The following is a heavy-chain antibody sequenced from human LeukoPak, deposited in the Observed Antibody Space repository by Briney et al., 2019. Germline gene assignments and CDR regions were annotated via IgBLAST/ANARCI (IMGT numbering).Heavy chain of an antibody. J-gene: IGHJ5*02. CDR3: FKFAAGPDPYYP. CDR2: FDPEDGEK. Sequence: ASVKVSCKVSGYTLTELSMHWVRQAPGKGLEGMGGFDPEDGEKIYAQKFQGRVTMTEDTSTDTAYMELNNLKSEDTAIYYCFKFAAGPDPYYPWGQGTLVTVSS. V-gene: IGHV1-24*01. D-gene: IGHD6-25*01. CDR1: GYTLTELS.